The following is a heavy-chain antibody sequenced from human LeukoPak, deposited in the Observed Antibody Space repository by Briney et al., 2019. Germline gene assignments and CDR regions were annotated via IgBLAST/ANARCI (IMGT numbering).Heavy chain of an antibody. CDR1: GYPFSAHF. V-gene: IGHV7-4-1*02. J-gene: IGHJ4*02. CDR3: VRGTPTPGMDY. D-gene: IGHD3-10*01. Sequence: ASVSVSCKASGYPFSAHFLNWVRQAPGQGLEWMGNIDTTTGNPRYAQDFTGRFVFSLDTSVSTAYLQITGLKADDTAAYYCVRGTPTPGMDYWGQGTQVTVSS. CDR2: IDTTTGNP.